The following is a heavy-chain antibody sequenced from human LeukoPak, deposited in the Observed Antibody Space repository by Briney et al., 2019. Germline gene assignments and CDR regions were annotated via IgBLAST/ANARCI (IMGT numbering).Heavy chain of an antibody. CDR1: GFTFSNAW. V-gene: IGHV3-53*01. CDR2: IYSGGYT. D-gene: IGHD1-1*01. J-gene: IGHJ4*02. Sequence: GGSLRLSCAASGFTFSNAWMSWVRQAPGKGLEWVSVIYSGGYTYYADSVKGRFTISRDNSKNTLYLLMNNLRGEGTAVYYCARTGNPATGDYWGQGTLVTVSS. CDR3: ARTGNPATGDY.